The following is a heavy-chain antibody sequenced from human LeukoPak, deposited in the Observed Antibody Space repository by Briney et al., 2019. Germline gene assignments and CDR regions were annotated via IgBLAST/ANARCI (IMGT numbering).Heavy chain of an antibody. J-gene: IGHJ6*02. CDR1: GFTFSSYD. CDR2: IGTAGDT. D-gene: IGHD3-10*01. V-gene: IGHV3-13*01. Sequence: GGSLRLSCAASGFTFSSYDMHWVRQATGKGLEWVSAIGTAGDTYYPGSVKGRFTISRENAKNSLYLQMNSLRAGDTAVYYCARSTYYYGSGSMDVWGRGTTVTVSS. CDR3: ARSTYYYGSGSMDV.